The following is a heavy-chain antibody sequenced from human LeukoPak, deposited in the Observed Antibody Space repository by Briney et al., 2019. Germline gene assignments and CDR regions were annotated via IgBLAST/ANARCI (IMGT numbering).Heavy chain of an antibody. J-gene: IGHJ4*02. CDR3: ARGYGNFDY. CDR1: GFTFSDYY. CDR2: IYYSRST. V-gene: IGHV4-59*01. Sequence: LRLSCAASGFTFSDYYWSWIRQPPGKGLEWIGYIYYSRSTNYKPSLKSRITISVDTSKNQFSLNLSSVTAADTAVYYCARGYGNFDYWGQGTLVTVSS. D-gene: IGHD4-17*01.